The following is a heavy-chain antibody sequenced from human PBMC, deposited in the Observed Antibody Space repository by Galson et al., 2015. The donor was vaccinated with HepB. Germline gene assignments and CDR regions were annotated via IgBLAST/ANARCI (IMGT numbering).Heavy chain of an antibody. J-gene: IGHJ4*02. Sequence: SLRLSCAASGFTFSSYAMHWVRQAPGKGLEWVAGISYDGSNKYYADSVKGRFTISRDNSKNTLYLQMNSLRAEDTAVYYCASETLYSSGWFPLGCWGQGTLVTVSS. CDR1: GFTFSSYA. V-gene: IGHV3-30-3*01. CDR2: ISYDGSNK. D-gene: IGHD6-19*01. CDR3: ASETLYSSGWFPLGC.